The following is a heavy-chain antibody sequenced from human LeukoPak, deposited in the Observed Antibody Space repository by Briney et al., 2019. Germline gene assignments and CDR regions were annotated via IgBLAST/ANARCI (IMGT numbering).Heavy chain of an antibody. CDR3: ARGGAWFEY. V-gene: IGHV3-48*03. D-gene: IGHD4/OR15-4a*01. CDR2: ITSSGSTT. J-gene: IGHJ4*02. CDR1: GFTFSTSE. Sequence: GGSLRLSCAASGFTFSTSEMNWVRQAPGKGLEWVSYITSSGSTTYYADSVKGRFTISRDNAKSSLYLQMNSLRAEDTAIYYCARGGAWFEYWGQGTLVTVSS.